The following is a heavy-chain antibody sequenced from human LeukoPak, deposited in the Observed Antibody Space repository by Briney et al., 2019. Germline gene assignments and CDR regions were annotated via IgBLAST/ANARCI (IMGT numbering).Heavy chain of an antibody. D-gene: IGHD3-10*01. J-gene: IGHJ5*02. CDR1: GYTFTSHY. CDR3: ARDNSVGDIAWWFDP. CDR2: INPTGSTT. V-gene: IGHV1-46*04. Sequence: ASVKVSCKASGYTFTSHYMHWVRQAPGQGLEWMGVINPTGSTTTYAKKLQGRVIMTRDTSTNIDYMELSNLRSEDTAVYYCARDNSVGDIAWWFDPWGQGTLVTVSS.